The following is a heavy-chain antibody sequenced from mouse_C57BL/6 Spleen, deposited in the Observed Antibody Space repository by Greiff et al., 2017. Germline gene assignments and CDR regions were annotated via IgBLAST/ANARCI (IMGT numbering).Heavy chain of an antibody. J-gene: IGHJ4*01. V-gene: IGHV5-9*01. CDR3: ARQGTGTRYYYAMDY. CDR2: ISGGGGNT. CDR1: GFTFSSYT. D-gene: IGHD4-1*01. Sequence: EVQRVESGGGLVKPGGSLKLSCAASGFTFSSYTMSWVRQTPEKRLEWVATISGGGGNTYYPDSVKGRFTISRDNAKNTLYLQMSSLRSEDTALYYCARQGTGTRYYYAMDYWGQGTSVTVSS.